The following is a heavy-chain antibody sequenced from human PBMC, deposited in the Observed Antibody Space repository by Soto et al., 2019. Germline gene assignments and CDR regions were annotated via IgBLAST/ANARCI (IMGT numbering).Heavy chain of an antibody. CDR2: INAGNGNR. J-gene: IGHJ6*02. D-gene: IGHD3-10*01. CDR1: GYTFTSYA. CDR3: AGDLVWFGEGRSPQSEYYYGMDV. V-gene: IGHV1-3*01. Sequence: QVQLVQSGAEVKKPGASVKVSCKASGYTFTSYAMHWGRQAPGQRLEWMGWINAGNGNRKYSQKFQGRVTITRYTPANTAYMELRRLRDEDTAVYYCAGDLVWFGEGRSPQSEYYYGMDVWGQGTTVTVSS.